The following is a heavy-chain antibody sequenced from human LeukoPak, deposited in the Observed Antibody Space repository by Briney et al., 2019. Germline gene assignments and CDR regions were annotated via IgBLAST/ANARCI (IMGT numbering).Heavy chain of an antibody. CDR3: ARAWAYYDILTGPPMDV. V-gene: IGHV1-69*04. D-gene: IGHD3-9*01. CDR2: IIPILGIA. CDR1: GGAFSSYA. Sequence: SVTVSCKASGGAFSSYAISWVRQAPGQGLEWMGRIIPILGIANYAQKFQGRVTITADKSTSTAYMELSSLRSEDTAVYYCARAWAYYDILTGPPMDVWGQGTTVTVSS. J-gene: IGHJ6*02.